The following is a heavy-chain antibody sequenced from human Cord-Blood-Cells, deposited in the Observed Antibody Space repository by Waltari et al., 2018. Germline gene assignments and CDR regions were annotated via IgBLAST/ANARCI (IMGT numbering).Heavy chain of an antibody. V-gene: IGHV3-7*01. CDR1: GFTFSSYW. Sequence: EVQLVESGGGLVQPGGSLRLSCAASGFTFSSYWMSCVRQAPGKGLEWVANIKQDGSEKYYVDSVKGRFTISRDNAKNSLYLQMNSLRAEDTAVYYCARAHIVVVPAAIDYWGQGTLVTVSS. CDR2: IKQDGSEK. J-gene: IGHJ4*02. CDR3: ARAHIVVVPAAIDY. D-gene: IGHD2-2*01.